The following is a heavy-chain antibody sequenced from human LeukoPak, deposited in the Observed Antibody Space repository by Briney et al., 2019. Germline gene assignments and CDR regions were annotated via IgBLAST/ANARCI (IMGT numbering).Heavy chain of an antibody. CDR1: GGSISSYF. CDR2: VYYSGST. CDR3: AGGPNNYYFDY. D-gene: IGHD1/OR15-1a*01. V-gene: IGHV4-59*01. J-gene: IGHJ4*02. Sequence: SETLSLTCTVSGGSISSYFWTWIRQPPGKGLEWIGYVYYSGSTNCNPSLKSRVTISVDTSKNQFSLKLSSVTTADTAVYYCAGGPNNYYFDYWGQGTLVTVSS.